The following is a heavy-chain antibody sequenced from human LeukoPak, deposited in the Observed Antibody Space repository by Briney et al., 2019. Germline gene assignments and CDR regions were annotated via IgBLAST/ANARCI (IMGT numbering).Heavy chain of an antibody. V-gene: IGHV3-7*01. CDR3: ARDVLRYFDWSPFDY. J-gene: IGHJ4*02. CDR1: GFTFSSYW. Sequence: PGGSLRLSCAASGFTFSSYWMSWVRQAPGKGLEWVANIKQDGSEKYYVDSVKGRFTISRDNAKNSLYLQMNSLRAEDTAVYYCARDVLRYFDWSPFDYWGQGTLVTVSS. CDR2: IKQDGSEK. D-gene: IGHD3-9*01.